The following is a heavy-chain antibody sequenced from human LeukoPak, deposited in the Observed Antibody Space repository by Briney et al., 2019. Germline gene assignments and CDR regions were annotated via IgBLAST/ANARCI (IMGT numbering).Heavy chain of an antibody. CDR3: AKDPSTVPTVYFDY. CDR1: GFTFSNAW. Sequence: PGGSLRLSCAASGFTFSNAWVSWVRQAPGKGLEWVSAISGSGGSTYYADSVKGRFTISRDNSKNTLYLQMNSLRAEDTAVYYCAKDPSTVPTVYFDYWGQGTLVTVSS. CDR2: ISGSGGST. V-gene: IGHV3-23*01. D-gene: IGHD4-17*01. J-gene: IGHJ4*02.